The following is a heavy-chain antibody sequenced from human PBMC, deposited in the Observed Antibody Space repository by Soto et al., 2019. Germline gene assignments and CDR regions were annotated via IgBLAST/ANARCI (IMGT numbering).Heavy chain of an antibody. CDR1: GFTFSSYA. D-gene: IGHD6-6*01. CDR2: ISYDGSNK. J-gene: IGHJ4*02. Sequence: SGGSLRLSCAASGFTFSSYAMHWVRQAPGKGLEWVAVISYDGSNKYYADSVKGRFTISRDNSKNTLYLQMNSLRAEDTAVYYCVRDLSSQGPIDYWGQGNLVTVSS. CDR3: VRDLSSQGPIDY. V-gene: IGHV3-30-3*01.